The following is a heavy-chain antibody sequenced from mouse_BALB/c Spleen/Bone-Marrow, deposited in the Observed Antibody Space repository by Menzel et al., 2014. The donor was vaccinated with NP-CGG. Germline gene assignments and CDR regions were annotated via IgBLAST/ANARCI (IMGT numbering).Heavy chain of an antibody. Sequence: EVMLVESGGGLMKPGGSLKLSCAASGFTFSDYYMYWVRQTPEKRLEWVATISNGGSYTYYPDSVKGRVTISRDNAKNNLYLQMSSLKSEDTAMYYCARDSLYYYGSSYGYFDVWGAGTRSPSPQ. CDR1: GFTFSDYY. CDR3: ARDSLYYYGSSYGYFDV. J-gene: IGHJ1*01. V-gene: IGHV5-4*02. D-gene: IGHD1-1*01. CDR2: ISNGGSYT.